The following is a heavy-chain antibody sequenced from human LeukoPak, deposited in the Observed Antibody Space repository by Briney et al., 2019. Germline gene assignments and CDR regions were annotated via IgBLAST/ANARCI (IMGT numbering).Heavy chain of an antibody. CDR3: AKQLGYCSDGSCYFPY. V-gene: IGHV3-11*01. CDR2: ITSGGTK. Sequence: GGSLRLSCAASGFTFSDYYMSWIRQAPGKGLEWVSYITSGGTKYYADSVQGRFTISRDNSKSTLCLQMNSLRAEDTAVYYCAKQLGYCSDGSCYFPYWGQGTLVTVSS. D-gene: IGHD2-15*01. J-gene: IGHJ4*02. CDR1: GFTFSDYY.